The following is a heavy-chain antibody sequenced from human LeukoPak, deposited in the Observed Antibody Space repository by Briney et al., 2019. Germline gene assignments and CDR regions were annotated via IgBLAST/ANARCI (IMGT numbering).Heavy chain of an antibody. CDR2: ITADDGNT. J-gene: IGHJ5*02. V-gene: IGHV1-3*01. D-gene: IGHD2-2*01. CDR3: ARGIVVKPSANWFDP. CDR1: GYIFTTYA. Sequence: ASVKVSCKTSGYIFTTYAIHWVRQAPGRGLEWMGLITADDGNTRYSQRFQGRVTITRDTSANTAYMELSSLRFEDTAVYYCARGIVVKPSANWFDPWGQGTPVTVSS.